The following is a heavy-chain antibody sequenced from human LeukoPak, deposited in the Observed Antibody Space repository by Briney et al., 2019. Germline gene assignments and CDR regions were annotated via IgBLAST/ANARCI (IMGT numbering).Heavy chain of an antibody. CDR2: ISGSGAGT. CDR3: AKVLHYYNDNTSPGY. J-gene: IGHJ4*02. V-gene: IGHV3-23*01. D-gene: IGHD3-10*01. Sequence: GGSLRLSCAASGFTFSSFALSWVRHAPGKGLEWVSAISGSGAGTYYADSVKGRFTISRDNSKNTLYLQMTGLRAEDTAVYYCAKVLHYYNDNTSPGYWGRGTLVTVSS. CDR1: GFTFSSFA.